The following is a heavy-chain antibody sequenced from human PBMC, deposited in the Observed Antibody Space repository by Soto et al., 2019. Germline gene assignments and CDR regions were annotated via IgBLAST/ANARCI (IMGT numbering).Heavy chain of an antibody. J-gene: IGHJ3*02. V-gene: IGHV1-2*02. CDR1: GYPVTAYY. D-gene: IGHD3-3*01. CDR2: IHPATGAA. CDR3: ARGGGVGVAGSAAFDM. Sequence: QLHLVQSGAVVKKPGASVTVSCSASGYPVTAYYMHWVRQAPGRGLEWMGGIHPATGAAKYTQTFEGRVTMARDPSTSTVFMELGGLTSEDTAVFYCARGGGVGVAGSAAFDMWGQGTLVTVSS.